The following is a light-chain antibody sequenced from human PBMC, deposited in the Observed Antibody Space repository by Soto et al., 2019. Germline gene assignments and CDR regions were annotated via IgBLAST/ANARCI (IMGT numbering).Light chain of an antibody. CDR1: SRGVGAYDY. CDR3: CSYADGSIYF. V-gene: IGLV2-14*03. Sequence: QSVLTQPASVSGAPGQSMTISCTGTSRGVGAYDYVSWYLQYPVKAPPLLIYYVDHRPSGVSRRFSGSKSGNTASLTISGLQAEDEGDYYCCSYADGSIYFFGTGTKVTVL. CDR2: YVD. J-gene: IGLJ1*01.